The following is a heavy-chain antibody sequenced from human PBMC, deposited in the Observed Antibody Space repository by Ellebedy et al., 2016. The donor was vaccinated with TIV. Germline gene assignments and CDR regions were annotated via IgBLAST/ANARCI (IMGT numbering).Heavy chain of an antibody. CDR3: ARAGGDYGTYYYYGMDV. Sequence: GESLKISCAASGFTFSFYSMNWVRQAPGKGLEWVSYISSSSNTIYYADSVKGRFTISRDNAKNSLYLQMNSLRDEDTAVYYCARAGGDYGTYYYYGMDVWGQGTTVTVSS. CDR1: GFTFSFYS. CDR2: ISSSSNTI. V-gene: IGHV3-48*02. D-gene: IGHD4-17*01. J-gene: IGHJ6*02.